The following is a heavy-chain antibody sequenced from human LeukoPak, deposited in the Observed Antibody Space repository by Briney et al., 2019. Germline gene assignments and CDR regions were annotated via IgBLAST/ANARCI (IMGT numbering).Heavy chain of an antibody. Sequence: SETLSLTCTVSGGSISSGSSYWSWIRQPAGKGLEWIGRIYTSGSTNYNPSLKTRVTISVDASKNHFSLNLSSVTAADTAVYYCARISVAGPTDYWGQGTLVTVSS. V-gene: IGHV4-61*02. CDR2: IYTSGST. D-gene: IGHD6-19*01. CDR3: ARISVAGPTDY. J-gene: IGHJ4*02. CDR1: GGSISSGSSY.